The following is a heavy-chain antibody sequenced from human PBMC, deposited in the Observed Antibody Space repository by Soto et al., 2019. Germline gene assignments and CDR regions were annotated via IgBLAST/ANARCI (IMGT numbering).Heavy chain of an antibody. D-gene: IGHD2-2*01. Sequence: SETLSLTCAVSGGSISSSNWWSWVRQPPGKGLEWIGEIYHSGSTNYNPSLKSRVTISVDKSKNQFSLKLSSVTAADTAVYYCARAFSLGSWDIVVEPAAMGFDPGGQGTLVTVSS. CDR2: IYHSGST. V-gene: IGHV4-4*02. CDR1: GGSISSSNW. J-gene: IGHJ5*02. CDR3: ARAFSLGSWDIVVEPAAMGFDP.